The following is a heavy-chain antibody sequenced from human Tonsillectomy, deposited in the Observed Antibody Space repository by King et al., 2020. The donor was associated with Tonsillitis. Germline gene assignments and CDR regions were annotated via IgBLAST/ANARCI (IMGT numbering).Heavy chain of an antibody. CDR1: GGSLHSYF. CDR2: IDYSGATKYHTGTN. Sequence: VQLQESGPGLVKPSETLSLTCTVSGGSLHSYFWTWIRQPPGKGLEWIGYIDYSGATKYHTGTNNYNPPPKSRVTISVDTSKNQFSLKLKSVTAADTAVYYCATNSSNRYYFDHWGQGTLVSVSS. CDR3: ATNSSNRYYFDH. J-gene: IGHJ4*02. D-gene: IGHD6-19*01. V-gene: IGHV4-59*01.